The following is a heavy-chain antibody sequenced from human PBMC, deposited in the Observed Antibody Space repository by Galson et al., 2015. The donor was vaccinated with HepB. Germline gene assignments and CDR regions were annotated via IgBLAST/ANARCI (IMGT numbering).Heavy chain of an antibody. Sequence: SLRLSCAASGFTFSSYAMHWVRQAPGKGLEYVSAISSNGGSTYYANSVKGRFTISRDNSKNTLYLQMGSLRAEDMAVYYCARDYYDFWSGYPYYYYYGMDVWGQGTTVTVSS. V-gene: IGHV3-64*01. CDR1: GFTFSSYA. CDR3: ARDYYDFWSGYPYYYYYGMDV. CDR2: ISSNGGST. D-gene: IGHD3-3*01. J-gene: IGHJ6*02.